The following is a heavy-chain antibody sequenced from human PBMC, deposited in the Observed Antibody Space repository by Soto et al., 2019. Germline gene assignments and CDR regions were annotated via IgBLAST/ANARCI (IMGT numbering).Heavy chain of an antibody. CDR3: ARGRSTTVFGVVSY. Sequence: SGGSLRLSCAASGFSFSSYWMHWVRQSPGKGLVWVSRINTDGSSTTYADSVKGRFTISRDNAKNTLYLQMNSLRAEDTAVYFCARGRSTTVFGVVSYSGQGTQVTVSS. CDR2: INTDGSST. CDR1: GFSFSSYW. V-gene: IGHV3-74*01. J-gene: IGHJ4*02. D-gene: IGHD3-3*01.